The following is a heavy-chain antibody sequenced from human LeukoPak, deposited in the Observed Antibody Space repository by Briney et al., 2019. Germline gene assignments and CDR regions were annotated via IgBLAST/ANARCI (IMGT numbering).Heavy chain of an antibody. Sequence: GASVKVSCKASGYTFTSYDINWVRQATGQGLEWMGWMNPNSGNTGYAQKFQGRVTITRNTSISTAYMELSSLRSEDTAVYYCARVGYNWNAEAYYFDYWGQGTLVTVSS. V-gene: IGHV1-8*01. D-gene: IGHD1-20*01. J-gene: IGHJ4*02. CDR3: ARVGYNWNAEAYYFDY. CDR2: MNPNSGNT. CDR1: GYTFTSYD.